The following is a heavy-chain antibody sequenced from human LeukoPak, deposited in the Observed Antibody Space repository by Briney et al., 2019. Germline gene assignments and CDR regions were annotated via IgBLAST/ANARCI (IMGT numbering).Heavy chain of an antibody. CDR1: GYTLTEFS. D-gene: IGHD1-14*01. CDR3: ATGGVPHQPACLDY. V-gene: IGHV1-24*01. Sequence: ASVTVSCKVSGYTLTEFSMHWVRQAPGKGLERKGGFDPEDGETIYAQKFQGRVTMSGDTSKDTAYMELSSLRSEDTAVYYCATGGVPHQPACLDYWGQGTLVTVSS. J-gene: IGHJ4*02. CDR2: FDPEDGET.